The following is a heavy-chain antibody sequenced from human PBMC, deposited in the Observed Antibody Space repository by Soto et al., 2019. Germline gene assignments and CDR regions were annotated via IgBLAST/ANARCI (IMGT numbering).Heavy chain of an antibody. V-gene: IGHV3-7*05. D-gene: IGHD7-27*01. CDR1: GFALSNYW. J-gene: IGHJ4*02. CDR3: ATETSTWGC. Sequence: EVQLVESGGGLVQPGESLRLSCVASGFALSNYWINWVRQAPGKGMEWVAKIKQDGREKNYVDSVKGRFTISRDNARNSLYLQMNSLRAEDTAAYYCATETSTWGCWGQGTLVTVSS. CDR2: IKQDGREK.